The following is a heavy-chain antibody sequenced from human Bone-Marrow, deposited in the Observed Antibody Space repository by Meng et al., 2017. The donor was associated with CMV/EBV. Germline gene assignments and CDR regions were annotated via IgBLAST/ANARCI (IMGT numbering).Heavy chain of an antibody. J-gene: IGHJ5*02. CDR2: ISAYNGNT. Sequence: ASVKVSCKASGYTFTSYGISWVRQAPGQGLEWMGWISAYNGNTNYAQRFQGRVTITADKSTSTAYMELSSLRSEDTAVYYCAMTDYYDSSGGWFDPWGQGTLVTVSS. D-gene: IGHD3-22*01. CDR1: GYTFTSYG. CDR3: AMTDYYDSSGGWFDP. V-gene: IGHV1-18*01.